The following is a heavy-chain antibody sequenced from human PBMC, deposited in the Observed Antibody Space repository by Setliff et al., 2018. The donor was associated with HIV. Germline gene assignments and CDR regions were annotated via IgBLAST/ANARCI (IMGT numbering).Heavy chain of an antibody. J-gene: IGHJ3*01. Sequence: GGSLRLSCAASGFIFDGYAMHWVRQVPGKGLEWVALISWDGATTNYADSVKGRFTISRDSSKNSLYLQMNSLRTEDTALYYCTNKPESFNPFEVWGQGTVVTVSS. CDR1: GFIFDGYA. CDR3: TNKPESFNPFEV. V-gene: IGHV3-43*01. CDR2: ISWDGATT.